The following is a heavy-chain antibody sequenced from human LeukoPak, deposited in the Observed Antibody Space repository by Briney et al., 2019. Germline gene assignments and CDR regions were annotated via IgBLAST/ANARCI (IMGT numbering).Heavy chain of an antibody. J-gene: IGHJ3*02. CDR3: AREGRLDSSGWYEWGSAFDI. Sequence: GGSLRLSCAASGFTFSSYEMNWVRQAPGKGLEWVSYISSSGSTIYYADSVKGRFTISRDNAKNSLYLQMNSLRAEDTAVYYCAREGRLDSSGWYEWGSAFDIWGQGTMVTVSS. D-gene: IGHD6-19*01. CDR1: GFTFSSYE. CDR2: ISSSGSTI. V-gene: IGHV3-48*03.